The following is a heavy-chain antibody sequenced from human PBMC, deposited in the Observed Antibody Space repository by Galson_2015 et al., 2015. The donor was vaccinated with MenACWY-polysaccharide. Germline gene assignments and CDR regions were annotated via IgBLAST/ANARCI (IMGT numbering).Heavy chain of an antibody. V-gene: IGHV3-23*01. CDR3: AKSGGDGVTVFATVPTAPES. CDR1: GFTFRSYP. Sequence: SMRLACAASGFTFRSYPMNWVRQSPVKGLEWVYGIRGSGNSAFYEDSVRGRFTISRDNSKNTLYLQMNSLRADDTALYYCAKSGGDGVTVFATVPTAPESWGQGTLVTVSS. CDR2: IRGSGNSA. D-gene: IGHD2-21*01. J-gene: IGHJ4*02.